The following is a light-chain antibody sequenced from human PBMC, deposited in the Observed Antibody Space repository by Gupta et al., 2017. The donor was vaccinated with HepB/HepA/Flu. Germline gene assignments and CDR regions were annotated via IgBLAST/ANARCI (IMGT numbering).Light chain of an antibody. CDR3: QQLDNVPIT. CDR2: AAS. V-gene: IGKV1-33*01. CDR1: QAIAIY. J-gene: IGKJ5*01. Sequence: DIQMHQSPSSLSASVGDRVTITCQASQAIAIYLNLYQQKPGKAPKLLIHAASNLETGVPSRCSGSGSGTDFIFTITSLQPEDVATYYCQQLDNVPITFGQGTQVDIK.